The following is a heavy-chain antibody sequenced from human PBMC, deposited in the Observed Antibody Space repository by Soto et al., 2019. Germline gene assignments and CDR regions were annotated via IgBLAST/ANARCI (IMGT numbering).Heavy chain of an antibody. CDR3: AKLHIVPVDWFDP. J-gene: IGHJ5*02. Sequence: SETLSLTCTVSGGSISSSSYYRGWIRQPPGKGLEWIGSIYYSGSTYYNPSLKSRVTISVDTSKNQFSLKLSSVTAADTAVYYCAKLHIVPVDWFDPWGQGTLVTVS. CDR1: GGSISSSSYY. V-gene: IGHV4-39*01. D-gene: IGHD2-8*02. CDR2: IYYSGST.